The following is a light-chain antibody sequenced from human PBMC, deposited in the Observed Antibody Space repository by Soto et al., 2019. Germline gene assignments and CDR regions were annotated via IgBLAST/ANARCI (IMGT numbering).Light chain of an antibody. V-gene: IGKV3-15*01. CDR3: QQYNNWPPKQYT. Sequence: EIVMTQSPATLSVSPGERATLSCRASQSVSSNLAWYQHKPGQAPRLLIYGASTRATGIPARFSASGSGTEFSRTISSLQSEDFAVYYCQQYNNWPPKQYTFGQGTKLEI. CDR2: GAS. CDR1: QSVSSN. J-gene: IGKJ2*01.